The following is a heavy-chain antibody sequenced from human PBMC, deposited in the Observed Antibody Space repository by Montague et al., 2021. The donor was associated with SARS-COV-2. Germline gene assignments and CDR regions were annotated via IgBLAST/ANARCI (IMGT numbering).Heavy chain of an antibody. CDR2: IYHSGST. V-gene: IGHV4-4*02. CDR3: ARDDFRWDFDC. D-gene: IGHD2/OR15-2a*01. CDR1: GGSISSSHW. J-gene: IGHJ4*02. Sequence: SETLSLTCAVSGGSISSSHWWSWARQPPGKGLEWIGEIYHSGSTNYNPSLKSRLTISLDTSKNQFSLKPSSVTAADTAVYYCARDDFRWDFDCWGQGTLVTVSS.